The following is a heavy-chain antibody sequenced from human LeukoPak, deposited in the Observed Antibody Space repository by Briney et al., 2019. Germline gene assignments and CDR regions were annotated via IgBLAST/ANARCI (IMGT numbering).Heavy chain of an antibody. CDR3: ASGYGSYYSDY. Sequence: ASVKVSCKTSGFAFTSNGISWVRQAPGQGLEWMGWISAYNGNTNYAQKLQGRVTMTTDTSTSTAYMELRSLRSDDTAVYYCASGYGSYYSDYWGQGTLVAVSS. V-gene: IGHV1-18*01. CDR1: GFAFTSNG. J-gene: IGHJ4*02. D-gene: IGHD1-26*01. CDR2: ISAYNGNT.